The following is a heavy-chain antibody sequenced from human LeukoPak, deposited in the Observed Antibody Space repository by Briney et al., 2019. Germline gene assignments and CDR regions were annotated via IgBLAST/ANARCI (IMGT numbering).Heavy chain of an antibody. Sequence: ASVKVSCKASGYTFTSNYIHWVRQAPGQGLEWMGMIYPRDGSTSYAQKFQGRVTVTRDTSASTVHMELSGLRSEDTAVYYCARDQEGFDHWGQGTLVTVSS. CDR1: GYTFTSNY. J-gene: IGHJ4*02. CDR3: ARDQEGFDH. V-gene: IGHV1-46*01. CDR2: IYPRDGST.